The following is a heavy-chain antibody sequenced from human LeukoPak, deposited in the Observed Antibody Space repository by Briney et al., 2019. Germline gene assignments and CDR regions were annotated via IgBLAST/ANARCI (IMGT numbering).Heavy chain of an antibody. CDR1: GFTFSSYA. CDR3: ARGTMVRGVIKTPFDY. V-gene: IGHV3-33*08. Sequence: PGGSLRLSCAASGFTFSSYAMHWVRQAPGKGLDWVAVIWYDGSNKYYADSVKGRFTISRDNSKNTLYLQMNSLRAEDTAVYYCARGTMVRGVIKTPFDYWGQGTLVTVSS. D-gene: IGHD3-10*01. CDR2: IWYDGSNK. J-gene: IGHJ4*02.